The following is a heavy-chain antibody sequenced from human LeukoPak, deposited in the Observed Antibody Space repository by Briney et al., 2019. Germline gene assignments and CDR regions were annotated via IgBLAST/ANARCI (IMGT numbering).Heavy chain of an antibody. J-gene: IGHJ4*02. D-gene: IGHD1-7*01. Sequence: GVTLRLSCAASVFTFSKYYMHWAPQGPGKGLVCVSDIIGDGNSTNYADSVKGRFTISRDNHKHTLYLQMNSLRADDTAVYFCGRGELPYSFDSRGQGTLVTVSS. CDR2: IIGDGNST. CDR3: GRGELPYSFDS. V-gene: IGHV3-74*01. CDR1: VFTFSKYY.